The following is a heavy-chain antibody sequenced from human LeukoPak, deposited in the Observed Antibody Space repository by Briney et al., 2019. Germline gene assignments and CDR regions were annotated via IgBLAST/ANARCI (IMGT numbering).Heavy chain of an antibody. D-gene: IGHD1-1*01. J-gene: IGHJ3*02. CDR3: ARDLRRLEDAFDI. CDR1: GFTFSSYS. Sequence: GGSLRLSCAASGFTFSSYSMNWVRQAPGKGLEWVSSISSSSSYIYYADSVKGRFTISRDNAKNSLYLKMNSLRAEDTAVYYCARDLRRLEDAFDIWGQGTMVTVSS. CDR2: ISSSSSYI. V-gene: IGHV3-21*01.